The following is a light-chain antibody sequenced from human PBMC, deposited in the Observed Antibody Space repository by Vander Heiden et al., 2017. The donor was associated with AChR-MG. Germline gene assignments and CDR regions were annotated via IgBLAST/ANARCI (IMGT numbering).Light chain of an antibody. J-gene: IGLJ2*01. Sequence: SYELTQPPSVSVSPGQTASITCSGDKWGDKYACWYKQKPGKAPVLVIDQDSKRPSGIPGRFSGSNSGNTATLTISGTQAMDEADYYCQAWDSSTYVVFGGGTKLTVL. CDR2: QDS. CDR1: KWGDKY. CDR3: QAWDSSTYVV. V-gene: IGLV3-1*01.